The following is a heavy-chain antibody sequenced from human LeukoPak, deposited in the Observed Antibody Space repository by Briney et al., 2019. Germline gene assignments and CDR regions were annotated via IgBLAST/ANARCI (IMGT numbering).Heavy chain of an antibody. Sequence: SVKVSCKASGGTFSNYAISWVRQAPGQGLGCMGRIIPILGIANYAQRFQGRVTLTADKTTSTDYMELSSLRSEDTAVYYCARAPGIAVAGTEFDYWGQGTLVTVSS. CDR1: GGTFSNYA. CDR3: ARAPGIAVAGTEFDY. CDR2: IIPILGIA. V-gene: IGHV1-69*04. J-gene: IGHJ4*02. D-gene: IGHD6-19*01.